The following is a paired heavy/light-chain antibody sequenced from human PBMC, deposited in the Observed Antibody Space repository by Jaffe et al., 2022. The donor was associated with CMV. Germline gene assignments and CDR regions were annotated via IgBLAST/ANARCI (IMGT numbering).Light chain of an antibody. CDR1: SSDVGSYNL. Sequence: QSALTQPASVSGSPGQSITISCTGTSSDVGSYNLVSWYQQHPGKAPKLMIYEVSKRPSGVSNRFSGSKSGNTASLTISGLQAEDEADYYCCSYAGSSVVFGGGTKLTVL. CDR2: EVS. J-gene: IGLJ2*01. CDR3: CSYAGSSVV. V-gene: IGLV2-23*02.
Heavy chain of an antibody. CDR1: GFTFSDYY. CDR3: ARDPMGCSSTSCYYYYYYGMDV. Sequence: QVQLVESGGGLVKPGGSLRLSCAASGFTFSDYYMSWIRQAPGKGLEWVSYISSSGSTIYYADSVKGRFTISRDNAKNSLYLQMNSLRAEDTAVYYCARDPMGCSSTSCYYYYYYGMDVWGQGTTVTVSS. V-gene: IGHV3-11*01. D-gene: IGHD2-2*01. J-gene: IGHJ6*02. CDR2: ISSSGSTI.